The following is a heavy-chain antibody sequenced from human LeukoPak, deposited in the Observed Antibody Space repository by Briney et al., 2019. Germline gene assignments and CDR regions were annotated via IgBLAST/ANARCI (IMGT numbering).Heavy chain of an antibody. Sequence: SETLSLTCTVSGGSIGTYYWSWVRQSPGTGLEWIGYIYVTGTRYNPYLQSRVTISVDRSRNQFFLKMTSVTAADTAVFYCARHIGGGIEDMDVWGRGTKVTVSS. CDR2: IYVTGT. V-gene: IGHV4-59*08. CDR3: ARHIGGGIEDMDV. J-gene: IGHJ6*03. D-gene: IGHD3-16*02. CDR1: GGSIGTYY.